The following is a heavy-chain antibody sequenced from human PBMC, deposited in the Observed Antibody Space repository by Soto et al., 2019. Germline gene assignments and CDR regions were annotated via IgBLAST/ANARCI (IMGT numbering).Heavy chain of an antibody. Sequence: QVQLVESGGGVVQPGRSLRLSCAASGFTFSSYGMHWVRQAPGKGLEWVAVISYDGSNKYYADSVKGRFTISRDNSKNTLYLQMNSLRAEDTAVYYCAKDSTSSWSPDAFDIWGQGTMVTVSS. CDR3: AKDSTSSWSPDAFDI. V-gene: IGHV3-30*18. J-gene: IGHJ3*02. CDR1: GFTFSSYG. CDR2: ISYDGSNK. D-gene: IGHD6-13*01.